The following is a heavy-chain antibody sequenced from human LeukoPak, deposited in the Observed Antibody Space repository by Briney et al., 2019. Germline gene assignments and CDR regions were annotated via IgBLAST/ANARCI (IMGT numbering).Heavy chain of an antibody. CDR2: ISSSSSYI. D-gene: IGHD2-2*01. CDR3: ARGDGGSAVPAAIYFDY. V-gene: IGHV3-21*01. Sequence: TGGSLRLSCAASGFTFSCYSMNWVRQAPGKGLEWVSSISSSSSYIYYADSVKGRFTISRDNAKNSLYLQMNSLRAEDTAVYYCARGDGGSAVPAAIYFDYWGQGTLVTVSS. J-gene: IGHJ4*02. CDR1: GFTFSCYS.